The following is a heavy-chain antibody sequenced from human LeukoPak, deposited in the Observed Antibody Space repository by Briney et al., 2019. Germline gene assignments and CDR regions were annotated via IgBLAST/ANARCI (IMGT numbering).Heavy chain of an antibody. V-gene: IGHV3-23*01. CDR3: ARGDSGCFDL. CDR1: GFTFSNYA. Sequence: GGSLRLSCAASGFTFSNYAVNWVRQAPGKGLEWVSAISGGGDFIYYAESVKGRFTISRDNSKSTVYLQMDGLRAEDTAIYYCARGDSGCFDLWGRGTLVTVSS. J-gene: IGHJ2*01. CDR2: ISGGGDFI. D-gene: IGHD2-21*01.